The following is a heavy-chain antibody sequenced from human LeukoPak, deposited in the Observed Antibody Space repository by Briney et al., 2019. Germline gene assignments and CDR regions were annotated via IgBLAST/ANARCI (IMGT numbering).Heavy chain of an antibody. CDR2: ISSNGGST. CDR1: GFTFSSYA. CDR3: ARMGLGAGYYYYYYYMDV. Sequence: SGGSLRLSCAASGFTFSSYAMSWVRQAPGKGLEYVSAISSNGGSTYYANSVKGRFTISRDNSKNTLYLQMGSLRAEDMAVYYCARMGLGAGYYYYYYYMDVWGKGTTVTISS. D-gene: IGHD1-26*01. V-gene: IGHV3-64*01. J-gene: IGHJ6*03.